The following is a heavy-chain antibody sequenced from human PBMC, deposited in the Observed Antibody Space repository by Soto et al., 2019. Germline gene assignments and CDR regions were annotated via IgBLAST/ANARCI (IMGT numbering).Heavy chain of an antibody. CDR2: ISDSGGST. J-gene: IGHJ3*01. D-gene: IGHD6-13*01. Sequence: VQLQESGPGLVKPSQTLSLTCTVSGGSISSGGYYWSWIRQHPGKGLEWVSVISDSGGSTYYADSVKGRFTISRDKSKNTLYLQMNSLRAEDTAVYYCAKDVAAAAQGYDAFDVWGQGTMVTVSS. V-gene: IGHV3-23*01. CDR3: AKDVAAAAQGYDAFDV. CDR1: GGSISSGGYY.